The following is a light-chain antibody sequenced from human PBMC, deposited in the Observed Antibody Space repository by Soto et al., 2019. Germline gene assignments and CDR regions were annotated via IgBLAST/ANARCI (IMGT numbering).Light chain of an antibody. CDR3: QQYYSYPWS. CDR1: QTVSKY. Sequence: DIQMTQSRSSMSAAVVSIVTIVCRASQTVSKYVNWYQQKPGKVPDLLIYTASTLYSGVPSRFSGSGSGTDFTLTISCLQSEDFATYSCQQYYSYPWSFGLGT. CDR2: TAS. V-gene: IGKV1-39*01. J-gene: IGKJ1*01.